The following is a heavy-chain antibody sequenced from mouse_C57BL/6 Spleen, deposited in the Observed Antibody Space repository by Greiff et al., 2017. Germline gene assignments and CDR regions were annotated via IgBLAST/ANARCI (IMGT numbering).Heavy chain of an antibody. Sequence: VQLQQSGAELVKPGASVKLSCTASGFNIKDYYMHWVKQRTEQGLEWIGRIDPEDGKTKYAPKFQGKATITADTSSNTAYLQLSSLTSEDTAVYYCGRGGYERGNYFDYWGQGTTLTVSS. V-gene: IGHV14-2*01. D-gene: IGHD2-3*01. J-gene: IGHJ2*01. CDR1: GFNIKDYY. CDR3: GRGGYERGNYFDY. CDR2: IDPEDGKT.